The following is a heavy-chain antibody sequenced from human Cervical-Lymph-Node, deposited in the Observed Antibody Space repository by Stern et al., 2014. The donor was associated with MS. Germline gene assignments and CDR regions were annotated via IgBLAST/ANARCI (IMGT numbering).Heavy chain of an antibody. Sequence: VQLVESGADVKKPGSSVKVSCKASGGTFSSSYAVSWVRQAPGQGLEWMGRSIPSIGLPNYAQKFQSRLTITAANSTSTVYMELTSLTPEDTAVYYCARGIVSNRPAATLHNLFDPWGQGTLVTVSS. CDR1: GGTFSSSYA. CDR2: SIPSIGLP. CDR3: ARGIVSNRPAATLHNLFDP. V-gene: IGHV1-69*09. D-gene: IGHD2-15*01. J-gene: IGHJ5*02.